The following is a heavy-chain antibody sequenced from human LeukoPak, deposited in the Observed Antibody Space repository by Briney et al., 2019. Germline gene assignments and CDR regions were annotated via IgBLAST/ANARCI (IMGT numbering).Heavy chain of an antibody. D-gene: IGHD3-16*01. Sequence: PGGSLRLSCAASGFTFSSYAMHWVRQAPGEGLEWVAVISYDGSNKYYADSVKGRFIISRDNSKNTLYLQMNSLRAEDTAVYYCARETGGGNFDYWGQGTLVTVSS. J-gene: IGHJ4*02. CDR2: ISYDGSNK. CDR1: GFTFSSYA. V-gene: IGHV3-30-3*01. CDR3: ARETGGGNFDY.